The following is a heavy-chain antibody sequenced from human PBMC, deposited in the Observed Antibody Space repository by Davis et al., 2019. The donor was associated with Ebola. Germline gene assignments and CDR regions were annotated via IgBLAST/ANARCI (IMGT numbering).Heavy chain of an antibody. CDR1: GGSISGSDYY. D-gene: IGHD3-10*01. Sequence: SETLSLTCSVSGGSISGSDYYWGWIRQPPGKGLEWIGRIYHSGSTSYDPSLKSRVIISVDTSKNEFSLKLNSVTAADTAVYYCARTLVEFLFPDGYHIWGQGTMVTVSS. V-gene: IGHV4-39*01. CDR3: ARTLVEFLFPDGYHI. J-gene: IGHJ3*02. CDR2: IYHSGST.